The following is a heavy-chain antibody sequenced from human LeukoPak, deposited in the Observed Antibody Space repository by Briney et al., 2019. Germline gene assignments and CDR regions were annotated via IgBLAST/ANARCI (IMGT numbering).Heavy chain of an antibody. J-gene: IGHJ3*02. D-gene: IGHD3/OR15-3a*01. CDR1: GGSISSYR. V-gene: IGHV4-59*12. Sequence: SETLSLTCTVSGGSISSYRWSWIRQSPGKGLEWIGFIFYGGSIDYSPSLQSRVTMLVDTSKSHLSLRLTSVTAADTAVYFCARGVVIGQDDAFDIWGRGTMVTVSS. CDR2: IFYGGSI. CDR3: ARGVVIGQDDAFDI.